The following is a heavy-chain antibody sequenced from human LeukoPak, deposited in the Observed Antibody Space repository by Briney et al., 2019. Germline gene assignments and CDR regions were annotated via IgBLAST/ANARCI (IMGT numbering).Heavy chain of an antibody. CDR2: IIPIFGTA. Sequence: ASVKVSCKASGGTFSSYAISWVRQAPGQGLEWMGGIIPIFGTANYAQKFQGRVTMTEDTSTDTAYMDLSSLRSEDTAVYYCATDLKMTTSVPFDYWGQGTLVTVSS. V-gene: IGHV1-69*06. J-gene: IGHJ4*02. CDR1: GGTFSSYA. CDR3: ATDLKMTTSVPFDY. D-gene: IGHD5-24*01.